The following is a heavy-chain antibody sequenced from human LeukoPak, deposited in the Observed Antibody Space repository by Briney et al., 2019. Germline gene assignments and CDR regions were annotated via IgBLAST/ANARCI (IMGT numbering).Heavy chain of an antibody. CDR2: IYYSGST. J-gene: IGHJ6*03. CDR1: GYSISSGYY. Sequence: SETLSLTCFVSGYSISSGYYWAWIRQPPGKGLEWIGGIYYSGSTYYNPSLKSRVTISVDTSKNQFSLKLSSVTAADTAVYYCARDRVLWYYYYYMDVWGKGTTVTVSS. V-gene: IGHV4-38-2*02. CDR3: ARDRVLWYYYYYMDV.